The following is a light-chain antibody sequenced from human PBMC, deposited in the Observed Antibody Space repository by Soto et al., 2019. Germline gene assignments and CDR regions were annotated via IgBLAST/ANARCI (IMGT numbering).Light chain of an antibody. CDR1: QSVNKW. CDR2: DAS. J-gene: IGKJ1*01. CDR3: QQYNSYSPWT. Sequence: DIQLTQSPSFLSASVGDRVTITFRASQSVNKWLAWFQQKPGKVPKLLIFDASTLQTGVPSRFGGGGSGTEFTLTISGLQTDDFATYYCQQYNSYSPWTFGPGTKVDIK. V-gene: IGKV1-5*01.